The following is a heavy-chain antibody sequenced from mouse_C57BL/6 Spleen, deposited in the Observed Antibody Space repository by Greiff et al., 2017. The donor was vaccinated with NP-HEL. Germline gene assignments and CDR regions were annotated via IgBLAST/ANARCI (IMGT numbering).Heavy chain of an antibody. CDR3: ALYYYGSSFAY. D-gene: IGHD1-1*01. V-gene: IGHV1-74*01. Sequence: QVQLKESGAELVKPGASVKVSCKASGYTFTSYWMHWVKQRPGQGLEWIGRIHPSDSDTNYNQKFKGKATLTVDKSSSTAYMQLSSLTSEDSAVYYCALYYYGSSFAYWGQGTLVTVSA. CDR2: IHPSDSDT. J-gene: IGHJ3*01. CDR1: GYTFTSYW.